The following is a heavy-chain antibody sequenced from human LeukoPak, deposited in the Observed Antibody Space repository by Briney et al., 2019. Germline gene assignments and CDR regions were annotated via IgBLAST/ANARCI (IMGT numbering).Heavy chain of an antibody. V-gene: IGHV3-30-3*01. CDR1: GFTFSSYA. CDR3: ARASGGDCYSTFDY. J-gene: IGHJ4*02. D-gene: IGHD2-21*02. CDR2: ISYDGSNK. Sequence: PGRSLRLSCAASGFTFSSYAMHWVRQAPGKGLEWVAVISYDGSNKYYADSVKGRFTISRDNSKNTLYLQMNSLRAEDTAVYYCARASGGDCYSTFDYWGQGTLVTVSS.